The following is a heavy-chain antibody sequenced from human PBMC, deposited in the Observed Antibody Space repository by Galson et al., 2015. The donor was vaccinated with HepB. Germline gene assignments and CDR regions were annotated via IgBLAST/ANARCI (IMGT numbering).Heavy chain of an antibody. Sequence: SLRLSCAASGFTFSSYAMHWVRQAPGKGLEYVPAISSNGGSTYYADSVKGRFTISRDNSKNTLYLQMSSLRAEDTAVYYCVKSLVVAAPMDAFDIWGQGTMVTVSS. V-gene: IGHV3-64D*06. CDR1: GFTFSSYA. CDR3: VKSLVVAAPMDAFDI. D-gene: IGHD2-15*01. CDR2: ISSNGGST. J-gene: IGHJ3*02.